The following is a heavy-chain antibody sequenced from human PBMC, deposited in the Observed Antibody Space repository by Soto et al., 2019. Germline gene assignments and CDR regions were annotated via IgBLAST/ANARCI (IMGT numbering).Heavy chain of an antibody. CDR3: ATYYYGSESYSTQYYSYYYRMDV. D-gene: IGHD3-10*01. V-gene: IGHV5-10-1*01. CDR1: GYSFTSYW. CDR2: IDPSDSYT. J-gene: IGHJ6*02. Sequence: PGESLKISCKGSGYSFTSYWISWVRQMPGKGLECMGRIDPSDSYTNYSPSFEGHGTISGDKSISTAYLQWSSLKPSDTAMYYCATYYYGSESYSTQYYSYYYRMDVWGHGTTVIVSS.